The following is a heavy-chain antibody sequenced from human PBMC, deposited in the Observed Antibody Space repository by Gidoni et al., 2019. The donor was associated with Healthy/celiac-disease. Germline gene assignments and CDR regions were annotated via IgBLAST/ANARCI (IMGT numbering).Heavy chain of an antibody. CDR3: ARSYYYDSSGYEDY. Sequence: QVPLVESGGGVVQPGRSLRLSCAASGFTFGSYAMHWVRQAPGKGLGWLAVISYDGSNKYYADSVKGRVTISRDNSKNTLYRQMNSLRAEDTAVYYCARSYYYDSSGYEDYWGQGTLVTVSS. CDR2: ISYDGSNK. J-gene: IGHJ4*02. CDR1: GFTFGSYA. D-gene: IGHD3-22*01. V-gene: IGHV3-30-3*01.